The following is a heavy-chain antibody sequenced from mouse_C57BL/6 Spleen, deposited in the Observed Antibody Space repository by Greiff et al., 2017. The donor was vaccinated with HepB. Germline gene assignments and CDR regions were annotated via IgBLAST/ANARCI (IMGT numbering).Heavy chain of an antibody. CDR1: GYTFTSYW. V-gene: IGHV1-55*01. Sequence: VQLQQPGAELVKPGASVKMSCKASGYTFTSYWITWVKQRPGQGLEWIGDIYPGSGSTNYNEKFKSKATLTVDTSSSTAYMQLSSLTSEDSAVYYCARWSPLYGTFDYWGQGTTLTVSS. D-gene: IGHD1-1*01. J-gene: IGHJ2*01. CDR2: IYPGSGST. CDR3: ARWSPLYGTFDY.